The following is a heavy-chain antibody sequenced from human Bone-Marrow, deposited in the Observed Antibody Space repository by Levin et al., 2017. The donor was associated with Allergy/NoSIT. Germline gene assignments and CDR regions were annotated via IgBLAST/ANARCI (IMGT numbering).Heavy chain of an antibody. Sequence: GGSLRLSCAASGFTFNTYWMTWVRQTPGKGLEWVASIKEDGSEIYSEDSVKGRFTMSRDNAQNSLYLQMNSLTAEDTAVYYCVKGGGIFNFWGRGTMVTVSS. J-gene: IGHJ3*01. V-gene: IGHV3-7*03. D-gene: IGHD3-3*01. CDR2: IKEDGSEI. CDR1: GFTFNTYW. CDR3: VKGGGIFNF.